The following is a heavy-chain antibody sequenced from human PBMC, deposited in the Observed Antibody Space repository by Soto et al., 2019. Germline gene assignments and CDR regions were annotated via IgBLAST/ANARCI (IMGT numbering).Heavy chain of an antibody. J-gene: IGHJ4*02. CDR1: GVSINSGDYY. Sequence: PSETLSLTCTVSGVSINSGDYYWSWIRQPPGKGLEWIGYIYYSGSTHYNPSLKSRFTISVDTSKNQFSLKLDSVTAADTAVYYCARYDYSNLYYYDFWGQGALVTVSS. V-gene: IGHV4-30-4*01. D-gene: IGHD4-4*01. CDR3: ARYDYSNLYYYDF. CDR2: IYYSGST.